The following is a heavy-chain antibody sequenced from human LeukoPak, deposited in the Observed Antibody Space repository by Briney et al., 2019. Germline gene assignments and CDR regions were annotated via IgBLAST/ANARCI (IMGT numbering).Heavy chain of an antibody. J-gene: IGHJ4*02. D-gene: IGHD3-22*01. CDR1: RFTFSYYW. V-gene: IGHV3-74*03. CDR2: IQNDGSFT. Sequence: GGSLRLSCAASRFTFSYYWMHWVRQAPGKGLVWVSRIQNDGSFTTYTDSVKGRFTISRDNAKNTLYLQMNSLRAEDTAVYYCARGAEYLYDSSGLLDYWGQGTLVTVSS. CDR3: ARGAEYLYDSSGLLDY.